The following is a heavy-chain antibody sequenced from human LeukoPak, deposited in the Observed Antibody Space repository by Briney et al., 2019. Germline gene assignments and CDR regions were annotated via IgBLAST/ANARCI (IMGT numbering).Heavy chain of an antibody. D-gene: IGHD3-10*01. CDR1: GFTFSSYT. V-gene: IGHV3-30-3*01. Sequence: GGSLRLSCATPGFTFSSYTMPWGRQATGRGVGWVQVISYEGSNKYYADSVKGRFTISRDNPKNTLYLQMNSLRAEDTAVYYCARGNGPSFGGFDYWGQGTLVTVSS. J-gene: IGHJ4*02. CDR2: ISYEGSNK. CDR3: ARGNGPSFGGFDY.